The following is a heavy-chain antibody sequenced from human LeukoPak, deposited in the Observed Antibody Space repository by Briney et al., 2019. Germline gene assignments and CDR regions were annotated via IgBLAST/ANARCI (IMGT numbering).Heavy chain of an antibody. Sequence: ASVKVSCKASGYTFTSYGISWVRQAPGQGLEWMGWISAYNGNTNYAQKLQGRVTMTTDTPTSTAYMELRSLRSDDTAVYYCARDQGIAAPTNWFDPWGQGTLVTVSS. V-gene: IGHV1-18*01. J-gene: IGHJ5*02. D-gene: IGHD6-13*01. CDR2: ISAYNGNT. CDR3: ARDQGIAAPTNWFDP. CDR1: GYTFTSYG.